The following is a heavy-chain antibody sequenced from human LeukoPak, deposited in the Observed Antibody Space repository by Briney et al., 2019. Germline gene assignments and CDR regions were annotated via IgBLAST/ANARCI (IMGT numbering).Heavy chain of an antibody. J-gene: IGHJ1*01. CDR3: ARESSGWPEYFQH. CDR1: GGSISSYY. CDR2: IYYSGST. D-gene: IGHD6-19*01. Sequence: SETLSLTCTVSGGSISSYYWSWIRQPPGKGLEWIGYIYYSGSTNYNPSLKSRVTISVDTSKSQFSLKLSSVTAADTAVYYCARESSGWPEYFQHWGQGTLVTVSS. V-gene: IGHV4-59*01.